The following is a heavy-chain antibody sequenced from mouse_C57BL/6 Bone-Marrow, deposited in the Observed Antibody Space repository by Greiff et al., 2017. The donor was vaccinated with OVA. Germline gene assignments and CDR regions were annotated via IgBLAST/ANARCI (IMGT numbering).Heavy chain of an antibody. V-gene: IGHV1-59*01. CDR1: GYTFTSYW. Sequence: VQLQQSGAELVRPGTSVKLSCKASGYTFTSYWMHWVKQRPGQGLEWIGVIDPSDSYTNYNQKFKGKATLTVDTSSSTAYMQLSSLTSEDSAVYYCAREGCAMDYWGQGTSVTVSS. CDR3: AREGCAMDY. J-gene: IGHJ4*01. CDR2: IDPSDSYT.